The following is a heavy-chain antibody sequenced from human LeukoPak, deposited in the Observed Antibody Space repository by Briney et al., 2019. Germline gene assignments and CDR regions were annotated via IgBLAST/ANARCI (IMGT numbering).Heavy chain of an antibody. V-gene: IGHV3-53*04. CDR2: IYSGGST. CDR1: GFTVSSNY. Sequence: GGSLRLSCAASGFTVSSNYMSWVRQAPGKGLEWVSAIYSGGSTYYADSVKGRFTISRHNSKSTLYLQMNSLRAEDTAVYYCARATTGAIGYWGQGTLVTVSS. CDR3: ARATTGAIGY. D-gene: IGHD4-17*01. J-gene: IGHJ4*02.